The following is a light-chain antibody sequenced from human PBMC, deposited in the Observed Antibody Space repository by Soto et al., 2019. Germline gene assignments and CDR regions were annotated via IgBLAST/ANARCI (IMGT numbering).Light chain of an antibody. V-gene: IGKV3-20*01. J-gene: IGKJ4*01. CDR2: DAS. Sequence: EIVLTQSPDTLSLSPGERTTLSCRASQSVDSNYLAWYQQKPGQAPRVLIYDASIRATGIPDRFSGSGSGTDFTLTISRLETEDSEVYYCQQYDSSPLTFGGGTKV. CDR1: QSVDSNY. CDR3: QQYDSSPLT.